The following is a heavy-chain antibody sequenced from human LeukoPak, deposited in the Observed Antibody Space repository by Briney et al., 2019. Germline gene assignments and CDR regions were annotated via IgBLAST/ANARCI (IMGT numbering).Heavy chain of an antibody. Sequence: GGSLRLSCAASGLTFSNYWMDWVRQAPGKGLEWVANIKQDGSEKNYVDSVKGRFIIPRDNAKNSLYLQMNTLRADDTAVYYCARDGFGTGSNWGQGTLVTVSS. J-gene: IGHJ4*02. CDR3: ARDGFGTGSN. V-gene: IGHV3-7*03. CDR1: GLTFSNYW. D-gene: IGHD3-16*01. CDR2: IKQDGSEK.